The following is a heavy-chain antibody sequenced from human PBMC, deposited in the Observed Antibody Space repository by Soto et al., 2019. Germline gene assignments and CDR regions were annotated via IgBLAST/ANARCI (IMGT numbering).Heavy chain of an antibody. CDR1: GGTFSSYT. CDR2: IIPILGIA. D-gene: IGHD3-10*01. V-gene: IGHV1-69*02. J-gene: IGHJ6*02. CDR3: ARVGGYYYGMDV. Sequence: QVQLVQSGAEVKKPGSSVKVSCKASGGTFSSYTISWVRQAPGQGLEWMGRIIPILGIANYAQKFQGRVTITADKSTSTAYMERSSLRSEDTAVYYCARVGGYYYGMDVWGQGTTVTVSS.